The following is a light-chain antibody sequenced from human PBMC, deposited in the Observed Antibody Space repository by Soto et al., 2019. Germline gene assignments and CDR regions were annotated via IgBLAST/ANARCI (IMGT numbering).Light chain of an antibody. CDR2: GVS. J-gene: IGKJ5*01. CDR1: QSINRNY. CDR3: QQHFNGPIT. Sequence: EVVMTQSPATLSVSPGGRATLSCRASQSINRNYLAWYQQKPGQAPRLLIYGVSSRATGIPDRFSGSGAGTDFTLTISRLEPEDFAVYYCQQHFNGPITFGQGTRLEIK. V-gene: IGKV3D-20*02.